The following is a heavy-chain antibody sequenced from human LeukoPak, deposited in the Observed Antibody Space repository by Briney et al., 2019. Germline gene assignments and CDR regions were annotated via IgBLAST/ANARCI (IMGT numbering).Heavy chain of an antibody. CDR2: IYYSGST. D-gene: IGHD2-2*02. Sequence: SETLSLTCTVSGGSISSYYWSWIRQPPGKGLEWIGYIYYSGSTNYNPSLKSRVTISVDTSKNQFSLKLSSVTAADTAVYYCARGDIVVVPAAIRYYYMDVWGKGTTVTVSS. V-gene: IGHV4-59*01. CDR3: ARGDIVVVPAAIRYYYMDV. CDR1: GGSISSYY. J-gene: IGHJ6*03.